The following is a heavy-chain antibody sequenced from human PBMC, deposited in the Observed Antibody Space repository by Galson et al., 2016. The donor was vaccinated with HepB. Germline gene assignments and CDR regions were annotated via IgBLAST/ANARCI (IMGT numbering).Heavy chain of an antibody. CDR1: GYDFNIYA. D-gene: IGHD5-18*01. CDR2: IIPGNGNT. CDR3: ARGLGYSFGSFYFDS. Sequence: SVKVSCKASGYDFNIYAIHWVRQAPGQSLEWMGRIIPGNGNTEYSQRFQDRVTITGDTSANTAYMEQSSLRPEDPALDYCARGLGYSFGSFYFDSWGQGTLVTVSS. J-gene: IGHJ4*02. V-gene: IGHV1-3*01.